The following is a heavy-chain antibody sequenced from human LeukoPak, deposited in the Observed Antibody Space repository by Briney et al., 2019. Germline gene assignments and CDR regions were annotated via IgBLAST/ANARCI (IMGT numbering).Heavy chain of an antibody. J-gene: IGHJ4*02. CDR1: GHTFTSYY. D-gene: IGHD5-12*01. CDR2: INPSGGST. CDR3: ARDVPRGYSGYDGGAVDDY. V-gene: IGHV1-46*01. Sequence: ASVKVSCKASGHTFTSYYMHWVRQAPGQGLEGMGIINPSGGSTSYAQKFQGRVTMTRDTSTSTVYMELSSLRSEDTAVYYCARDVPRGYSGYDGGAVDDYWGQGTLVTVSS.